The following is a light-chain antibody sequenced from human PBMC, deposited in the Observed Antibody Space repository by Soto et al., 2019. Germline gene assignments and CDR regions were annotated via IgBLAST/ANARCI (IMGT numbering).Light chain of an antibody. CDR3: QQYGDSPT. Sequence: EIVLTQSPGTLSLSPGERATLSCRASQSVMSSYLACYQQKPGQAPRLLIYGASSRATGIPDRFSGSGSGTDFTLTINRLEPEDLAVYYCQQYGDSPTFGGGTKAEIK. V-gene: IGKV3-20*01. J-gene: IGKJ4*01. CDR2: GAS. CDR1: QSVMSSY.